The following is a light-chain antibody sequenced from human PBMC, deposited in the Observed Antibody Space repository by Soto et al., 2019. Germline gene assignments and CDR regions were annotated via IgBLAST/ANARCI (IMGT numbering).Light chain of an antibody. CDR1: SSNVGNSD. CDR2: DNS. J-gene: IGLJ2*01. Sequence: QSVLTQPPSVSAAPGQKVTISCSGSSSNVGNSDVSWYQQFPGAAPKVLIFDNSKRPSGIPDRFSGSKSGTSATLGITGLRTGDEAEYYCGTWDKSLRAVVFGGGTKVTVL. CDR3: GTWDKSLRAVV. V-gene: IGLV1-51*01.